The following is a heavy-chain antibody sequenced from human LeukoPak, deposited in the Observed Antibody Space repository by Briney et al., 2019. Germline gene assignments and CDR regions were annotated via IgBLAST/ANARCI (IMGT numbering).Heavy chain of an antibody. CDR2: INHSGST. Sequence: SSETLSLTCTVSGGSISNYYWSWIRQPPGKGLEWIGEINHSGSTNYNPSLKSRVTISVDTSKNQFSLKLSSVTAADTAVYYCARGFPGGAWGQGTLVTVSS. CDR3: ARGFPGGA. J-gene: IGHJ5*02. D-gene: IGHD4-23*01. V-gene: IGHV4-34*01. CDR1: GGSISNYY.